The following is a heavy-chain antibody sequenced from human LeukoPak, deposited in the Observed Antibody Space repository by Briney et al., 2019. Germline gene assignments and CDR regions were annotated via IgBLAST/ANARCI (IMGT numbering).Heavy chain of an antibody. CDR1: GDSFSGYY. D-gene: IGHD1-7*01. CDR3: ARGVELID. CDR2: INHRGST. J-gene: IGHJ3*01. V-gene: IGHV4-34*01. Sequence: SETLSLTCAVYGDSFSGYYWSWIRQPPGKGPEWIAEINHRGSTHYNPSLKSRDNISVDTSKNQFSLNLSSVTAADTAVYYCARGVELIDWGQGTRVTVSS.